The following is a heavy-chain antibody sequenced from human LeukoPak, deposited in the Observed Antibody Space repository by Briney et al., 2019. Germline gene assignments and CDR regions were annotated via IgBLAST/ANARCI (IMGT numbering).Heavy chain of an antibody. V-gene: IGHV1-3*01. Sequence: ASVKVSCKASGYTIINYAIHWVRQAPGQRLEWMGWINAANGNTKYSQKFQGRVTLTGDTSPSTVYMELGSLSSEDTAVYYCARDVCSIGSCYSGDAFDIWGQGTMVTVSS. CDR3: ARDVCSIGSCYSGDAFDI. CDR1: GYTIINYA. CDR2: INAANGNT. D-gene: IGHD2-15*01. J-gene: IGHJ3*02.